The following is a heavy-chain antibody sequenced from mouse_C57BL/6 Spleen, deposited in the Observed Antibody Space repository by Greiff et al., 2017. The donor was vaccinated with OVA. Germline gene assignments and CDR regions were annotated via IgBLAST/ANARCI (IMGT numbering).Heavy chain of an antibody. CDR3: ARTVVAQDYFDY. CDR1: GYTFTSYW. CDR2: IDPSDSYT. J-gene: IGHJ2*01. D-gene: IGHD1-1*01. V-gene: IGHV1-69*01. Sequence: VKLQQPGAELVMPGASVKLSCKASGYTFTSYWMHWVKQRPGQGLEWIGEIDPSDSYTNYNQKFKGKSTLTVDKSSSTAYMQLSSLTSEDSAVYYCARTVVAQDYFDYWGQGTTLTVSS.